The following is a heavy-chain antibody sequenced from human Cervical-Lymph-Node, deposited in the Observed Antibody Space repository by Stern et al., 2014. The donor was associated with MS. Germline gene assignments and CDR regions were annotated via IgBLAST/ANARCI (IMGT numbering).Heavy chain of an antibody. V-gene: IGHV1-3*03. Sequence: QDQLVQSGAEVRKPGASVKVSCKASGYTFTSYSMQWVRPAPGQSLEWMGWINAGNGNTKYSQHFQGRVSITRDTSASTVYMDLSGLRSEDTAVYFCARGGGYYYGMDVWGQGTTVTVSS. J-gene: IGHJ6*02. D-gene: IGHD2-15*01. CDR1: GYTFTSYS. CDR2: INAGNGNT. CDR3: ARGGGYYYGMDV.